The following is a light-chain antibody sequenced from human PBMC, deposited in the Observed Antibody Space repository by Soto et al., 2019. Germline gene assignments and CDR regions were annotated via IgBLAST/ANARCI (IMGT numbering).Light chain of an antibody. V-gene: IGKV3-20*01. J-gene: IGKJ1*01. CDR2: GAY. CDR1: QSVSSN. Sequence: EIVLAQSPATPSVSPGERATLSCRASQSVSSNLAWYQQKPGQAPRLLIYGAYSRATGIPDRFSGSGSGTDFTLTIRRLEPEDFAVYYCKQYGSSPKTFGQGTKVDI. CDR3: KQYGSSPKT.